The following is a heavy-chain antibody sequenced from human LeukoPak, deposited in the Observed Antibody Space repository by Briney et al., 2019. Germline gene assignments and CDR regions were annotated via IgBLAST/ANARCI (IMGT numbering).Heavy chain of an antibody. V-gene: IGHV4-34*01. D-gene: IGHD3-3*01. CDR3: ARLTLRFLEWLFDY. Sequence: KSSETLSLTCAVYGGSFSGYYWSWIRQPPGKGLEWIGEINHSGSTNYNPSLKSRVTISVDTSKNQFSLKLSSVTAADTAVYYCARLTLRFLEWLFDYWGQGTLVTVSS. J-gene: IGHJ4*02. CDR1: GGSFSGYY. CDR2: INHSGST.